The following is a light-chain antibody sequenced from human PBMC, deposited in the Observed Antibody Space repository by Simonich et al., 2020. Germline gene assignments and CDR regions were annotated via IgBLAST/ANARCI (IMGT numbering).Light chain of an antibody. V-gene: IGKV2-29*03. CDR3: MQGTHWPWT. CDR1: QSLLHSDGKTY. Sequence: DIVMTQTPLSLSVTPGQPASISCKSSQSLLHSDGKTYLYWYLQKPGQSPQLLIYEVSNRVSGVPDRFSGSGSGTDFTLKISRVEAEDVGVYYCMQGTHWPWTFGQGTKVEIK. J-gene: IGKJ1*01. CDR2: EVS.